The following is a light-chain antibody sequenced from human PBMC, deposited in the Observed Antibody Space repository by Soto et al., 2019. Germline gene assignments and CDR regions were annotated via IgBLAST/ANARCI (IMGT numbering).Light chain of an antibody. J-gene: IGKJ2*01. Sequence: EIVLTQSPGTLSLSPGDRATLSCRASQSVSSSYLAWYQQKPGQAPSLLIYGASNRPTGIAVRFSGGGSGTDFTITIGRLEHEDFAVYHCKQYGKSAMFTFCQGTKLEI. CDR2: GAS. CDR3: KQYGKSAMFT. CDR1: QSVSSSY. V-gene: IGKV3-20*01.